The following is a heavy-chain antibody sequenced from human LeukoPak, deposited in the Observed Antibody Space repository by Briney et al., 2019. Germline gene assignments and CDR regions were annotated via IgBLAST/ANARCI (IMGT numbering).Heavy chain of an antibody. CDR2: ISSSSSYI. CDR1: GFTFSSYS. J-gene: IGHJ4*02. Sequence: PGGSLRLSCAASGFTFSSYSMNWVRQAPGKGLEWVSSISSSSSYIYYADSVKGRFTISRDNAKNSLYLQMNSLRAEDAAVYYCARELYLRGYDVDYWGQGTLVTVSS. CDR3: ARELYLRGYDVDY. V-gene: IGHV3-21*01. D-gene: IGHD5-12*01.